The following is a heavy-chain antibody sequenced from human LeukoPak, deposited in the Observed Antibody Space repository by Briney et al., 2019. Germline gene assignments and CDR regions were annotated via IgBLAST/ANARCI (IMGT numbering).Heavy chain of an antibody. V-gene: IGHV4-39*07. CDR3: ARGITMVRGVSRVYYYYYYMDV. D-gene: IGHD3-10*01. CDR1: GGSISSSSYY. CDR2: IYYSGST. Sequence: SETLSLTCTVSGGSISSSSYYWGWIRQPPGKGLEWIGSIYYSGSTYYNPSLKSRVTISVDTSKNQFSLKLNSVTAADTAVYYCARGITMVRGVSRVYYYYYYMDVWGKGTTVTISS. J-gene: IGHJ6*03.